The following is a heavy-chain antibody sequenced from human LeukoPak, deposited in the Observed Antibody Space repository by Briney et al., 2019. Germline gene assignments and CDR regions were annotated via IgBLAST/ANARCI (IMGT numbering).Heavy chain of an antibody. CDR2: ISSSGSTI. V-gene: IGHV3-48*03. D-gene: IGHD1-14*01. CDR1: GFTFSSYE. CDR3: ARERVGNTAIDY. J-gene: IGHJ4*02. Sequence: GGSLRLSCAASGFTFSSYEMNWVRQAPGKGLEWVSYISSSGSTIYYADSVKGRFTISRDNAKNSLYLQMNSLRAEDTAVYYCARERVGNTAIDYWGQGTPVTVSS.